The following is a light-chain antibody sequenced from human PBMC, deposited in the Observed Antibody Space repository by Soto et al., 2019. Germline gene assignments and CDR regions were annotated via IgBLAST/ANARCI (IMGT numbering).Light chain of an antibody. CDR1: SSDIGGYDY. J-gene: IGLJ2*01. V-gene: IGLV2-14*01. Sequence: QSVLTQPASVSGSPGQSVTLSCTGTSSDIGGYDYVHWYQRLPGKAPKLLIYDVNNRPSGVPNRFSRSKSGNTASLTISGLQAEDEADYYCTSYASSISDVVFGGGTKLTVL. CDR3: TSYASSISDVV. CDR2: DVN.